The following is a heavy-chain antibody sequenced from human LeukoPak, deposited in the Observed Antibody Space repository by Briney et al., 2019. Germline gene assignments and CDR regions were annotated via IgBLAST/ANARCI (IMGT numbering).Heavy chain of an antibody. Sequence: PSQTLSLTCTVSGGSISSGGYYWSWIRQPPGKGLEWIGYIYYSGSTNYNPSLKSRVTISVDTSKNQFSLKLSSVTAADTAVYYCARVAQDYGDYLDYWGQGTLVTVSS. CDR2: IYYSGST. CDR3: ARVAQDYGDYLDY. V-gene: IGHV4-61*08. D-gene: IGHD4-17*01. CDR1: GGSISSGGYY. J-gene: IGHJ4*02.